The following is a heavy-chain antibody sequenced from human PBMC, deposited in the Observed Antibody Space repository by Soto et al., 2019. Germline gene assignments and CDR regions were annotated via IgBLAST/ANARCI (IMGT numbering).Heavy chain of an antibody. CDR1: GFTFSSYS. D-gene: IGHD6-19*01. V-gene: IGHV3-48*01. Sequence: PGGSLRLSCAASGFTFSSYSMNWVRQAPGKGLEWVSYISSSSSTIYYADSVKGRFTISRDNAKNSLYLQMNSLRAEDTAVYYCARRYSSGWWDWYFDLWGRGTLVTVSS. J-gene: IGHJ2*01. CDR2: ISSSSSTI. CDR3: ARRYSSGWWDWYFDL.